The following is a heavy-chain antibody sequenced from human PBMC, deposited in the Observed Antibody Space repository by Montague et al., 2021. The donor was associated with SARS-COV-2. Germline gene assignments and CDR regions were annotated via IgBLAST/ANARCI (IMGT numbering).Heavy chain of an antibody. V-gene: IGHV4-34*01. J-gene: IGHJ6*02. CDR1: GGSFSGYY. CDR2: INHSGST. CDR3: ARGMRRPYYYYYGMDV. Sequence: SETLSLTCAVYGGSFSGYYWSWICQPPGKGLEWIGEINHSGSTSYNPSLKSRVTISVDTSKNQFSLKLSSVTAADTAVYYCARGMRRPYYYYYGMDVWGQGTTVTVSS.